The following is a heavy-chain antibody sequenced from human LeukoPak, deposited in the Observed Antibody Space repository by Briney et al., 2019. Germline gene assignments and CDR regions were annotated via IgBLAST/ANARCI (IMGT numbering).Heavy chain of an antibody. CDR1: GGSISSGGYY. V-gene: IGHV4-30-2*01. J-gene: IGHJ4*02. D-gene: IGHD2-2*02. CDR2: IYHSGST. CDR3: AGGSIPWDRY. Sequence: PSETLSLTCTVSGGSISSGGYYWSWIRQPPGKGLEWIGYIYHSGSTYYNPSLKSRVTISVDRSKNQFSLKLSSVTAADTAVYYCAGGSIPWDRYWGQGTLVTVSS.